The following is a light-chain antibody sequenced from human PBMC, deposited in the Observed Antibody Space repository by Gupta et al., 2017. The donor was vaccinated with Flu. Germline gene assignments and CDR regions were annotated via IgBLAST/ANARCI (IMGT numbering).Light chain of an antibody. V-gene: IGLV7-43*01. CDR3: LLFSGGTWV. J-gene: IGLJ3*02. Sequence: STRVVTSGDYPNWFQQKPGHVARALIYMTSHKHSWTPARFSGSLLGGPAALTVSDVQPEDEAEYYCLLFSGGTWVFGGGTRLTVL. CDR1: TRVVTSGDY. CDR2: MTS.